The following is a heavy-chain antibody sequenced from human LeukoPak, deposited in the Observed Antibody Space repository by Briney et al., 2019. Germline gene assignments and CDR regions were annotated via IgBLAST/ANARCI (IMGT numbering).Heavy chain of an antibody. CDR3: ARDQSAVAFDY. CDR1: GGSISTYY. CDR2: MYTSGST. D-gene: IGHD5-12*01. V-gene: IGHV4-4*07. J-gene: IGHJ4*02. Sequence: SETLSLTCTVSGGSISTYYWSWVRQPAGKGLEWIGRMYTSGSTNYNPSLKSRVTISVDKSKNQFSLKLSSVTAADTAVYYCARDQSAVAFDYWGKGTLVTVSS.